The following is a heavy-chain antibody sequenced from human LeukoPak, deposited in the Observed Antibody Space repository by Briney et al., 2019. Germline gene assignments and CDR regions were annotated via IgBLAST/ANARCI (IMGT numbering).Heavy chain of an antibody. Sequence: SETLSLTCAVSGYSISSGYYWGWIRQPPGKGLEWIGGIYHSGSTYYNPSLKSRVTISVDTSKNQFSLKLSSVTAADTAVYYCARQGSNPAMGGFDPWGQGTLVTVSS. CDR3: ARQGSNPAMGGFDP. D-gene: IGHD3-10*01. CDR2: IYHSGST. CDR1: GYSISSGYY. J-gene: IGHJ5*02. V-gene: IGHV4-38-2*01.